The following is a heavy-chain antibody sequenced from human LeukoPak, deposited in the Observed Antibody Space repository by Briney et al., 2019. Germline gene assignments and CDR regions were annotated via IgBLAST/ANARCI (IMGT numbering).Heavy chain of an antibody. D-gene: IGHD2-15*01. CDR3: ARAKVTIDYYYYMDV. CDR2: ISTRTYI. CDR1: GFTLRRFE. V-gene: IGHV3-48*03. Sequence: GRTLRLSRAASGFTLRRFEMNGVREAPRKGLEWISHISTRTYIAYADSVKGRFTISRDNAKNSLYLEMNSLRAEDTALYYCARAKVTIDYYYYMDVWGKGTTVTVSS. J-gene: IGHJ6*03.